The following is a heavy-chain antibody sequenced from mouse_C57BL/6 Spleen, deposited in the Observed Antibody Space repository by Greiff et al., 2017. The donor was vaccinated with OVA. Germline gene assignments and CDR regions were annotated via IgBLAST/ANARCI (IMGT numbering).Heavy chain of an antibody. V-gene: IGHV1-80*01. J-gene: IGHJ1*03. CDR1: GYAFSSYW. D-gene: IGHD1-1*01. CDR3: ARWGGSSSYWYFDV. Sequence: QVQLKESGAELVKPGASVKISCKASGYAFSSYWMNWVKQRPGKGLEWIGQIYPGDGDTNYNGKFKGKATLTADKSSSTAYMQLSSLTSEDSAVYFCARWGGSSSYWYFDVWGTGTTVTVSS. CDR2: IYPGDGDT.